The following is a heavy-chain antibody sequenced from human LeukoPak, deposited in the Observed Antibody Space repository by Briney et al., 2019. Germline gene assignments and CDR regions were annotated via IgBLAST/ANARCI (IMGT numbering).Heavy chain of an antibody. CDR1: GGSISIGSYY. D-gene: IGHD3-22*01. Sequence: SETLSLTCTVSGGSISIGSYYWSWIRQPAGKGLEWIGRIYTSGSTNYNPSLKSRVTISVDTSKNQFSLKLSSVTAADTAVYYCARQYYYDSSGFDYWGQGTLVTVSS. CDR3: ARQYYYDSSGFDY. J-gene: IGHJ4*02. CDR2: IYTSGST. V-gene: IGHV4-61*02.